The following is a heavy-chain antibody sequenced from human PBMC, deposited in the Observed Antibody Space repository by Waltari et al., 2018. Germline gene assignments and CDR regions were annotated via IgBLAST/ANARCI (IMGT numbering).Heavy chain of an antibody. D-gene: IGHD6-13*01. CDR1: GYSISSGYY. J-gene: IGHJ6*03. CDR2: IYHSGST. V-gene: IGHV4-38-2*01. CDR3: ARAAGYSSSWWYYYYYMDV. Sequence: QVQLQESGPGLVKPSETLSLTCAVSGYSISSGYYWGWIRQPPGKGLEWIGSIYHSGSTYYNPSLKSRVTISVDTSKNQFSLKLSSVTAADTAVYYCARAAGYSSSWWYYYYYMDVWGKGTTVTVSS.